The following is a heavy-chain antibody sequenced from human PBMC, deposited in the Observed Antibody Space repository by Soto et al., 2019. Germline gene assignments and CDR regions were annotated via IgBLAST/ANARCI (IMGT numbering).Heavy chain of an antibody. CDR3: AKEVRPLFFDY. D-gene: IGHD6-6*01. CDR1: GFTFNNYA. CDR2: ISGSGGST. J-gene: IGHJ4*02. V-gene: IGHV3-23*01. Sequence: GGSLRLSCAASGFTFNNYAMNWVRQAPGKGLEWVSLISGSGGSTYYANSVKGRFSISRDNSKNTLYLQMDSLRAEDTAVYYCAKEVRPLFFDYWGQGTLVTVSS.